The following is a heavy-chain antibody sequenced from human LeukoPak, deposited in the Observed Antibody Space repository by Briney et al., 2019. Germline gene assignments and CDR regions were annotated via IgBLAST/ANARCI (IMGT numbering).Heavy chain of an antibody. D-gene: IGHD3-10*01. CDR3: ARGYYGSGSSWFDP. CDR2: IKQDGTDK. V-gene: IGHV3-7*01. Sequence: GGSLRLSCAASGFTFSSYWMTWVRQAPGKGLEWVANIKQDGTDKYYVDSVKGRFTISRDNAKNSLFLQLGSLRADDTAVYYCARGYYGSGSSWFDPWGQGTLVTVSS. CDR1: GFTFSSYW. J-gene: IGHJ5*02.